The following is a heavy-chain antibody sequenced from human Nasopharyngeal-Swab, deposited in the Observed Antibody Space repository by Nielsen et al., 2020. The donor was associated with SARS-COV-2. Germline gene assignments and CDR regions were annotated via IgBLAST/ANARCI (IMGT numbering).Heavy chain of an antibody. CDR2: ISGSGDST. CDR1: GFIFSSYA. Sequence: GESLKISCAASGFIFSSYAMSWVRQAPGKGLEWVSVISGSGDSTYYADSVKGRFTISRDNSKNTLYLQMNSLRAEDTAVYYCARYDDYYDSSGYAYWGQGTLVTVSS. V-gene: IGHV3-23*01. J-gene: IGHJ4*02. D-gene: IGHD3-22*01. CDR3: ARYDDYYDSSGYAY.